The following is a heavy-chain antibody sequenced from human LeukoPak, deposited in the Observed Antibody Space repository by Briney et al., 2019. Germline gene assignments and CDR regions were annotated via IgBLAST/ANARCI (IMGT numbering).Heavy chain of an antibody. V-gene: IGHV3-30*18. CDR2: ISYDGSNK. CDR3: AKGPLTYFGSGSYRHGDWFDP. D-gene: IGHD3-10*01. Sequence: GRSLRLSCAASGFTFSSYGMHWVRQAPGKGLEWVAVISYDGSNKYYADSVKGRFTISRDNSKNTLYLQMNSLRAEDTAVYYCAKGPLTYFGSGSYRHGDWFDPWGQGTLVTVSS. J-gene: IGHJ5*02. CDR1: GFTFSSYG.